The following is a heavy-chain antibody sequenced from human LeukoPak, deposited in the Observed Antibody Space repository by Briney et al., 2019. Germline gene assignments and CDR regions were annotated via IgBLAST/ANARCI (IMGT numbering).Heavy chain of an antibody. CDR2: ISYDGSNK. J-gene: IGHJ6*02. Sequence: PGRSLRLSCAASGFTFSGYAMHWVRQAPGKGLEWVAVISYDGSNKYYADSVKGRFTISRDNSKNTLYLQMNSLRAEDTAVYYCARDPTPGTRLYGMDVWGQGTTVTVSS. CDR3: ARDPTPGTRLYGMDV. D-gene: IGHD2-2*01. CDR1: GFTFSGYA. V-gene: IGHV3-30-3*01.